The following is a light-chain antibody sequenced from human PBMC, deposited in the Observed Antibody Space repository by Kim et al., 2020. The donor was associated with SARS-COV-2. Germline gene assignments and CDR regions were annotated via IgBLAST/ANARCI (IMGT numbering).Light chain of an antibody. CDR3: QQRGSWPPALT. J-gene: IGKJ4*01. CDR1: PNFDIN. Sequence: PGESATLSCRASPNFDINLAWYQQTPGQPPRLLISDAAIRAAGIPDRFSGSGSGTDFALTIGSLAPEDFAVYYCQQRGSWPPALTFGGGTKVDIK. CDR2: DAA. V-gene: IGKV3-11*01.